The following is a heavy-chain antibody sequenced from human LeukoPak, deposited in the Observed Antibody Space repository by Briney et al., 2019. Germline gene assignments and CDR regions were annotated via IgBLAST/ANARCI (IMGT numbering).Heavy chain of an antibody. V-gene: IGHV1-2*02. CDR1: GGTFSSYT. J-gene: IGHJ4*02. Sequence: GSSVKVSCKASGGTFSSYTISWVRQAPGQGLEWMGWINPNSGGTNYAQKFQGRVTMTRDTSISTAYMELSRLRSDDTAVYYCARDLLAVAAAGTNFDYWGQGTLVTVSS. CDR2: INPNSGGT. CDR3: ARDLLAVAAAGTNFDY. D-gene: IGHD6-13*01.